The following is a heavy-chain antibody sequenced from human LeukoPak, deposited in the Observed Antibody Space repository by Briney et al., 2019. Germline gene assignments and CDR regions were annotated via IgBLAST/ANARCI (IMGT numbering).Heavy chain of an antibody. J-gene: IGHJ4*02. CDR3: ASGLELDY. V-gene: IGHV3-7*03. Sequence: AGRSLRLSCAASGFTFSSYWMRWVRQAPGKGLEWVANIKQDGSEKNYVDSVKGRFTISRDNAKNSLYLQMNSLRAEDTAVYYCASGLELDYWGQGTLVTVSS. CDR2: IKQDGSEK. CDR1: GFTFSSYW.